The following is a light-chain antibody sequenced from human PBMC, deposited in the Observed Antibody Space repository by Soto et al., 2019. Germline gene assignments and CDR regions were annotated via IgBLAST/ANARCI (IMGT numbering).Light chain of an antibody. V-gene: IGKV3-20*01. CDR3: QQYGSSPWT. CDR2: GAS. J-gene: IGKJ1*01. Sequence: EIVVTQSPGTLSLSPGERAPLSCRASQSVSSSYLAWYQQKPGQAPRPLIYGASSRAIGIPDRFSGSGSGTDFTLPISRLEPEDFAVYYCQQYGSSPWTFGQGTKVEIK. CDR1: QSVSSSY.